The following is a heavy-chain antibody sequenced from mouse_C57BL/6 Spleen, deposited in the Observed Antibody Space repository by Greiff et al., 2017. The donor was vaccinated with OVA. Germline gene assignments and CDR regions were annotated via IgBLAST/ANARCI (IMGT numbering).Heavy chain of an antibody. V-gene: IGHV1-47*01. CDR3: ARGYYGSSYGYFDY. CDR1: GYTFTTYP. Sequence: VQVVESGAELVKPGASVKMSCKASGYTFTTYPIEWMKQNHGKSLEWIGNFHPYNDDTKYNEKFKGKATLTVDKSSSTVYLELSRLTSDDSAVYYCARGYYGSSYGYFDYWGQGTTLTVSS. J-gene: IGHJ2*01. CDR2: FHPYNDDT. D-gene: IGHD1-1*01.